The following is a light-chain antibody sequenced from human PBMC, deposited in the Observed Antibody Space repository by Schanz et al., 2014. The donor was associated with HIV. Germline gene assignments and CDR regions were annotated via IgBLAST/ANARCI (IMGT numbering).Light chain of an antibody. Sequence: EIVLTQSPGTLSLSPGERGTLSCRASQSVKSNFIGWYQQKPGQAPRLLIYSASTRATGIPDRFSGSGSGTDFTLTIIRLEPEDFAVYYCQQYGTSLITFGQGTRLEI. CDR1: QSVKSNF. CDR3: QQYGTSLIT. CDR2: SAS. J-gene: IGKJ5*01. V-gene: IGKV3-20*01.